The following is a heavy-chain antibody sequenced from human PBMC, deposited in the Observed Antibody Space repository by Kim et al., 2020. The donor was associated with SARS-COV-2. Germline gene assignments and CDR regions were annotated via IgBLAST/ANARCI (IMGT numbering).Heavy chain of an antibody. CDR3: ARARGVLWFGSGGMDV. D-gene: IGHD3-10*01. J-gene: IGHJ6*02. Sequence: SLKRRVTISVDTSKNQFSRKLSSVTAADTAVYYWARARGVLWFGSGGMDVWGQGTTVTVSS. V-gene: IGHV4-31*02.